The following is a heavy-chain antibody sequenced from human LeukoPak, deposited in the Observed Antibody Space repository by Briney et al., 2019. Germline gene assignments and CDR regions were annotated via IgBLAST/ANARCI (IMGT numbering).Heavy chain of an antibody. CDR3: AREPIDGDCQFDY. V-gene: IGHV3-23*01. Sequence: GGSLRLSCAASGFTFSSYAMSWVRQAPGKGLEWVSAISGSGGSTYYADSVKGRFTISRDNSKNTLYLQMNSLRAEDTALYYCAREPIDGDCQFDYWGQGTLVTVSS. D-gene: IGHD2-21*02. CDR1: GFTFSSYA. J-gene: IGHJ4*02. CDR2: ISGSGGST.